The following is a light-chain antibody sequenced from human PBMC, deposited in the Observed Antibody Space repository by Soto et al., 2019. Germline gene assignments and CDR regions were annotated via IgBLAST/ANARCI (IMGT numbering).Light chain of an antibody. CDR1: SSDVGGYNS. CDR3: SSYTTSSTLWV. CDR2: EVS. V-gene: IGLV2-14*01. J-gene: IGLJ3*02. Sequence: QSALTQPASVSGSPGQSITISCTETSSDVGGYNSVSWYQQPPGKAPKLMIFEVSNRPSGVSNRFSGSKSGNTASLTISGLHTEDEADYYCSSYTTSSTLWVFGGGTKLTVL.